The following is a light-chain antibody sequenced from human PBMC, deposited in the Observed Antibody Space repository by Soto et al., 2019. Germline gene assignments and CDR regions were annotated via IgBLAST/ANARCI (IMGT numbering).Light chain of an antibody. V-gene: IGKV3-15*01. CDR3: QQYNNWPWT. J-gene: IGKJ1*01. Sequence: EIVTTQSPATLSVSPGERVTLSCRASQSVSSNLAWYQHKLGQAPRLLIYGASTRATGIPARFSGSGSGTEFTRTISSLQSEDFAVYYCQQYNNWPWTFGQGTKVDIK. CDR2: GAS. CDR1: QSVSSN.